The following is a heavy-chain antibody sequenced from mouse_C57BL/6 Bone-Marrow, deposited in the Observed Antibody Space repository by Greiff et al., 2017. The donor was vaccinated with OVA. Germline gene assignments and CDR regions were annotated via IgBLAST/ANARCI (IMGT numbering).Heavy chain of an antibody. CDR1: GYTFTSYW. Sequence: QVQLQQPGAELVKPGASVKLSCKASGYTFTSYWMQWVKQRPGQGLEWIGEIDPSDSYTNYNQKFKGKATLTVDTSSSTAYMQLSSLTSEDSAVYYCARLSGYFDVWGTGTTVTVSS. V-gene: IGHV1-50*01. D-gene: IGHD3-1*01. CDR2: IDPSDSYT. J-gene: IGHJ1*03. CDR3: ARLSGYFDV.